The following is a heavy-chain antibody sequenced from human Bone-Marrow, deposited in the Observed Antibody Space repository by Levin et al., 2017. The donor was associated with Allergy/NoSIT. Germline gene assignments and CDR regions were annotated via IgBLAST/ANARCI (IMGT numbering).Heavy chain of an antibody. CDR2: IKEDGSQK. V-gene: IGHV3-7*01. D-gene: IGHD2-15*01. J-gene: IGHJ4*02. Sequence: HAGGSLRLSCAASGFSFSGYWMSWVRQAPGKGLEWVANIKEDGSQKYYVDSVKGRFTISRDNAKNSLYLQMDSLRAEDTAVYYCSRAEDYWGQGTLVTVSS. CDR3: SRAEDY. CDR1: GFSFSGYW.